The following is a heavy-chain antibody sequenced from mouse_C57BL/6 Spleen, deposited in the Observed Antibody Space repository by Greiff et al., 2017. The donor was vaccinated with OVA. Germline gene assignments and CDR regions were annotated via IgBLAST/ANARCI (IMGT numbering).Heavy chain of an antibody. CDR3: SKDYGSSLDY. V-gene: IGHV1-82*01. D-gene: IGHD1-1*01. Sequence: QVQLQQSGPELVKPGASVKISCKASGYAFSSSWMNWVKQRPGKGLEWIGRIYPGDGDTNYNGKFKGKATRTADKSSSTAYMQLSSLTSEDSAVYFCSKDYGSSLDYWGQGTTLTVSS. CDR1: GYAFSSSW. CDR2: IYPGDGDT. J-gene: IGHJ2*01.